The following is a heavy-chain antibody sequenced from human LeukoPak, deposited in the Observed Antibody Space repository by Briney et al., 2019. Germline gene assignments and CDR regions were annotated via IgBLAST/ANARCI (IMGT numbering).Heavy chain of an antibody. CDR3: ARDPTVTTGLPFDY. CDR1: GGSFSGYY. J-gene: IGHJ4*02. V-gene: IGHV4-34*01. Sequence: SETLSLTCAVSGGSFSGYYWSWIRQPPGKGLEWIGEINHSGSTNYNPSLKSRVTISVDTSKNQFSLKLSSVTAADTAVYYCARDPTVTTGLPFDYWGQGTLVTVSS. D-gene: IGHD4-17*01. CDR2: INHSGST.